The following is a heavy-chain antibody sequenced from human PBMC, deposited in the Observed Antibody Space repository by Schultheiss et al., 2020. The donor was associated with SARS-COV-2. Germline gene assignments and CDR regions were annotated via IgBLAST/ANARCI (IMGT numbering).Heavy chain of an antibody. D-gene: IGHD1-26*01. Sequence: GESLKISCAASGFTFRNYWMHWVRQIPGKGLVWVSRINSDGSDSSYADSVKGRFTVSRDNAKNSLYLQMNSLRAEDTAVYYCARDLAVSGSSPVDYWGQGTLVTVSS. CDR1: GFTFRNYW. CDR2: INSDGSDS. CDR3: ARDLAVSGSSPVDY. V-gene: IGHV3-74*01. J-gene: IGHJ4*02.